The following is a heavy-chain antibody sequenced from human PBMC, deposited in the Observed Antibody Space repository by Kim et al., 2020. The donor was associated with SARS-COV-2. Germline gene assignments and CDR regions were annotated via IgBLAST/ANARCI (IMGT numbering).Heavy chain of an antibody. V-gene: IGHV4-34*01. CDR3: ARGPYYGSGTKQDFDY. Sequence: SETLSLTCAVYGGSFSGYYWSWIRQPPGKGLEWIGEINHSGSTNYNPSLKSRVTISVDTSKNQFSLKLSSVTAADTAVYYCARGPYYGSGTKQDFDYWGQGTLVTVSS. CDR2: INHSGST. J-gene: IGHJ4*02. D-gene: IGHD3-10*01. CDR1: GGSFSGYY.